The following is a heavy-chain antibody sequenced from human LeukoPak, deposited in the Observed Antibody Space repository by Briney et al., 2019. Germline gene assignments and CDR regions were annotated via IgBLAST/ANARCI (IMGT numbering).Heavy chain of an antibody. CDR3: ARVGTGTSGIDY. V-gene: IGHV4-34*01. CDR1: GGSFSGYY. D-gene: IGHD2-2*01. CDR2: INHSGST. Sequence: KPSETLSLTCAVYGGSFSGYYWSWIRQPPGKGLEWIGEINHSGSTNYNPSLKSRVTISVDTSKNQFSLKLSSVTAADTAVYYCARVGTGTSGIDYWGQGTLVTVSS. J-gene: IGHJ4*02.